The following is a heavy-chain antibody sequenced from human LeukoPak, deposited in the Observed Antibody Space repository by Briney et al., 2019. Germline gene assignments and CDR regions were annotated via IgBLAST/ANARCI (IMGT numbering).Heavy chain of an antibody. CDR1: GGSISPDY. CDR3: ARCPLSSRTTWTWFDP. V-gene: IGHV4-59*01. D-gene: IGHD6-13*01. CDR2: IYYNGNT. J-gene: IGHJ5*02. Sequence: SETLSLTCTVSGGSISPDYYTWIRKPPRQGLDWIGYIYYNGNTNNNHSLNSRITISVETSKNKYSLRLKSVTAADTAVYYCARCPLSSRTTWTWFDPWGQGTLVTVSS.